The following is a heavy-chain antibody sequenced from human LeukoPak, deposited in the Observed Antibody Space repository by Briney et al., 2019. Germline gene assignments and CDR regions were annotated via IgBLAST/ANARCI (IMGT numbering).Heavy chain of an antibody. D-gene: IGHD6-13*01. CDR1: GYTFTSYA. Sequence: ASVKVSCKASGYTFTSYAMHWVRQAPGQRLEWMGWINAGNGNTKYSQKFQGRVTITRDTSASTAYMELSSLRSEDTAVYYCARGGVLMEASSSSPQTPWGQGTLVIVSS. CDR2: INAGNGNT. V-gene: IGHV1-3*01. J-gene: IGHJ4*02. CDR3: ARGGVLMEASSSSPQTP.